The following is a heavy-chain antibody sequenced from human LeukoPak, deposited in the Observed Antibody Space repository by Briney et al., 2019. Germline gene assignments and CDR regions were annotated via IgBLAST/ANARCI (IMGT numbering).Heavy chain of an antibody. CDR2: ITPSGGIT. D-gene: IGHD3-16*01. CDR1: GYTFSGYY. CDR3: ARGGGGLTDY. Sequence: RGSLKVSCKASGYTFSGYYMHWVRQAPGQGPEWMGIITPSGGITNSAQKCKGRVTMTSVSSTSTVYMELSSLRSEDTAVYYCARGGGGLTDYWGQGALVTVSS. J-gene: IGHJ4*02. V-gene: IGHV1-46*01.